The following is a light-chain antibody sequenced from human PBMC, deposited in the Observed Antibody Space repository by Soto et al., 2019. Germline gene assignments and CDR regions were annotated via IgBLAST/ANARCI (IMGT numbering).Light chain of an antibody. V-gene: IGKV1-33*01. J-gene: IGKJ4*01. CDR2: DAS. Sequence: DIQMTQSPSSLSASVGDRVTITCQASQDISDYLNWYQQKPGQAPNLLIYDASSLETGVPSRFRGGGSGTHFTFTISSLQPEDIGTYYCQQFENLPLTFGGGTKVEI. CDR1: QDISDY. CDR3: QQFENLPLT.